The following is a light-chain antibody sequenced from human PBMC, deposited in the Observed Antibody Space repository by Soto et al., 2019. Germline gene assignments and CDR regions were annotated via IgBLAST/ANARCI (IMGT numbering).Light chain of an antibody. CDR2: DAS. J-gene: IGKJ3*01. V-gene: IGKV3-11*01. CDR3: QQRSNWPLLFT. Sequence: EIVLTQSPATLSLSPGERATLSCRASQSVSSYLAWYQQKPGQAPRLLIYDASNRATGIPARFSGSGSGTDFTLTISSLEPEDFAVYYCQQRSNWPLLFTFGPGTKVD. CDR1: QSVSSY.